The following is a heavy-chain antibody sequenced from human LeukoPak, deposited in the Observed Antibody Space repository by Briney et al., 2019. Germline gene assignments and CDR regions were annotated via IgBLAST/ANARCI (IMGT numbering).Heavy chain of an antibody. J-gene: IGHJ5*02. CDR2: IKQDGSEK. CDR3: ARFWYYYGSGTNWFDP. CDR1: GFTFSSYW. D-gene: IGHD3-10*01. V-gene: IGHV3-7*01. Sequence: HPGGSLRLSCAASGFTFSSYWMSWVRQAPGKGLEWVANIKQDGSEKYYVDSVKGRFTISRDNAKNSLYLQMNSLRAEDTAVYYCARFWYYYGSGTNWFDPWGQGTLVTVSS.